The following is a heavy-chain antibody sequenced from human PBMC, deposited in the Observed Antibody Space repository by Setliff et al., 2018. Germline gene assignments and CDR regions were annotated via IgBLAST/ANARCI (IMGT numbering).Heavy chain of an antibody. V-gene: IGHV4-39*07. CDR1: GGSISSGVYY. CDR3: ARGGTYRYFDYWPRYYFDY. CDR2: IYHGGKT. D-gene: IGHD3-9*01. Sequence: SETLSLTCTVSGGSISSGVYYWGWIRQPPGKGLEWIGRIYHGGKTYYNTSLESRLTIPVDTSKTQFSLKLNSMTTADTAVYYCARGGTYRYFDYWPRYYFDYWGQGTLVTVSS. J-gene: IGHJ4*02.